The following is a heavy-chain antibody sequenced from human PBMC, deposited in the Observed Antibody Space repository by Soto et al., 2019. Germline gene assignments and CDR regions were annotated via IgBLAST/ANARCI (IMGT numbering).Heavy chain of an antibody. V-gene: IGHV1-69*01. J-gene: IGHJ6*02. CDR3: ARDLRAAGRPGMDV. CDR1: GGTFSSYA. CDR2: IIPIFGTA. D-gene: IGHD6-13*01. Sequence: QVQLVQSGAEVKKPGSSVKVSCKASGGTFSSYAISWVRQAPGQGLEWMGGIIPIFGTANYAQNFQGRVTITADESTSTAYMERSSLRSEDRAVYYCARDLRAAGRPGMDVWGQGTTVTVSS.